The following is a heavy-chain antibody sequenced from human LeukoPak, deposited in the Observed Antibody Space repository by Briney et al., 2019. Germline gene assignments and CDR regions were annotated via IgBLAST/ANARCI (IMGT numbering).Heavy chain of an antibody. Sequence: PSETLSLTCAVYGGSFSGYYWSWIRQPPGKGLEWIGEINHSGSTNYNPSLKSRVTISVDTSKNQFSLKLSSVTAADTALYYCARSWGVVVITTFDYWGQGTLVTVSS. J-gene: IGHJ4*02. CDR1: GGSFSGYY. CDR2: INHSGST. D-gene: IGHD3-22*01. CDR3: ARSWGVVVITTFDY. V-gene: IGHV4-34*01.